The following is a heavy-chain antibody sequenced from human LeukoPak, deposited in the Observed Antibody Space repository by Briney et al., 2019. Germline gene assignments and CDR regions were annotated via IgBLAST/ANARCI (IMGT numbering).Heavy chain of an antibody. CDR2: INHSGST. CDR1: GGSFSGYY. D-gene: IGHD6-13*01. Sequence: PSETLSLTCAVYGGSFSGYYWSWIRQPPGKGLEWIGEINHSGSTNYNPSLKSRVTISVDTSKNQFSLKLSSVTAADTAVYYCARRSLRPSADSSSWRFHYYYYMDVWGKGTTVTVSS. V-gene: IGHV4-34*01. J-gene: IGHJ6*03. CDR3: ARRSLRPSADSSSWRFHYYYYMDV.